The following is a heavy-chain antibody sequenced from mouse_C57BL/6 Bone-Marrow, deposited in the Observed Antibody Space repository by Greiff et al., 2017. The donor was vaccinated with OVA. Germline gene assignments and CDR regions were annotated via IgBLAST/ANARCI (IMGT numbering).Heavy chain of an antibody. CDR2: IFPGSGSP. V-gene: IGHV1-75*01. Sequence: QVQLQQSGPELVKPGASVKISCKASGYTFTDYYINWVKQRPGQGLEWIGWIFPGSGSPYYNEKFKGKATLTVDTSSSTAYMLLSSLTSKGSAVYFCARGGAYYGSSRYFDVWGTGTTVTVSS. J-gene: IGHJ1*03. D-gene: IGHD1-1*01. CDR1: GYTFTDYY. CDR3: ARGGAYYGSSRYFDV.